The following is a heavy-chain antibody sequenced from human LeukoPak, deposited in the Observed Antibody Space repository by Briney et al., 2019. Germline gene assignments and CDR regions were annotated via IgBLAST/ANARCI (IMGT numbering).Heavy chain of an antibody. J-gene: IGHJ4*02. V-gene: IGHV3-30*02. D-gene: IGHD3-9*01. CDR3: AKSTNYDILTGYYPFDY. CDR2: IRYDGSNK. Sequence: GGSLRLSCAASGFTFSSYGMHWVRQAPGKGLEWVAFIRYDGSNKYYADSVKGRFTISRDNSKNTLYLQMNSLRAEDTAVYYCAKSTNYDILTGYYPFDYWGQGTLVTVSS. CDR1: GFTFSSYG.